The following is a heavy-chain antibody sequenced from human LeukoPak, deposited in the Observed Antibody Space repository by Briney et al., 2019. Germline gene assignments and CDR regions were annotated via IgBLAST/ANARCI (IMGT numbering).Heavy chain of an antibody. J-gene: IGHJ6*03. CDR2: IRYDGSNK. D-gene: IGHD3-3*01. V-gene: IGHV3-30*02. CDR1: GFTFSSYG. Sequence: GGSLRLSCAASGFTFSSYGMHWVRQAPGKGLEWVAFIRYDGSNKYYADSVKGRFTISRDNSKNTLYLQMSSLRAEDTAVYYCAKDGTIFGVDYYYMDVWGQGTTVTVSS. CDR3: AKDGTIFGVDYYYMDV.